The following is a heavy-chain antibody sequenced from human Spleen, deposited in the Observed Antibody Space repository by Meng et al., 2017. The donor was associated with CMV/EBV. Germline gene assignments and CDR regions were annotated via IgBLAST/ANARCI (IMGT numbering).Heavy chain of an antibody. CDR2: IGYDGGNK. D-gene: IGHD6-13*01. CDR1: GFIFNNYG. J-gene: IGHJ5*02. V-gene: IGHV3-30*02. CDR3: AKGQQLADP. Sequence: LSCAASGFIFNNYGMHWVRQAPGKGLEWVAFIGYDGGNKYYGDSVKGRFTISRDNSKNTLYLEMNSLRTDDTAVYYCAKGQQLADPWGQGTLVTVSS.